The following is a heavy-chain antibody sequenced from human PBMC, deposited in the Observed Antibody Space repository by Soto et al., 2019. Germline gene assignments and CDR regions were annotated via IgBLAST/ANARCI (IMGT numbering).Heavy chain of an antibody. Sequence: GGSLRLSCAASGFTFSSYSMNWVRQAPGKGLEWVSYISSSSSTIYYADSVKGRFTISRDNAKNSLYLQMNSLRDEDTAVYYCAXEDCSSTSCYPPSYYGMDVWGQGTTVTVSS. V-gene: IGHV3-48*02. CDR1: GFTFSSYS. CDR2: ISSSSSTI. D-gene: IGHD2-2*01. CDR3: AXEDCSSTSCYPPSYYGMDV. J-gene: IGHJ6*02.